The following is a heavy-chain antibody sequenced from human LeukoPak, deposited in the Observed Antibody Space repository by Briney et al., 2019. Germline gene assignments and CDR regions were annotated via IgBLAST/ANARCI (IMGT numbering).Heavy chain of an antibody. CDR1: GFTVSSNY. V-gene: IGHV3-66*04. Sequence: GGSLRLSCAASGFTVSSNYMSWVRQAPGKGLEWVSVIYSGGSTYYADSVKGRFTISRDNSKNTLYLQMTSLRAEDTAVYYCAKLLRTSYYYGMYVWGQGTAVTVSS. J-gene: IGHJ6*02. CDR2: IYSGGST. CDR3: AKLLRTSYYYGMYV. D-gene: IGHD5-12*01.